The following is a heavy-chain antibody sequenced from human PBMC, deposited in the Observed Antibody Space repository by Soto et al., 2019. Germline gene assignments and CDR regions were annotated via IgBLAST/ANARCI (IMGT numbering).Heavy chain of an antibody. J-gene: IGHJ4*02. D-gene: IGHD6-6*01. Sequence: GGSLRLSCVASGFTFSAYGMHWVRQAPGKGLDWVGVIWNDGTQQFYGDSVKGRFSISRDNAKNTLYLQMTSLRAEDTAVYFCSRGDRPDFDYWGQGTLVTVSS. CDR2: IWNDGTQQ. CDR1: GFTFSAYG. CDR3: SRGDRPDFDY. V-gene: IGHV3-33*01.